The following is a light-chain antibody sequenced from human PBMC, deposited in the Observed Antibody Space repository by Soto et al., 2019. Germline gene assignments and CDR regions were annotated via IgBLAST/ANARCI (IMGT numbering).Light chain of an antibody. CDR1: QSVSSN. Sequence: EIVMTQSPASLSVSPGERATISCRASQSVSSNLAWYQQKPGQAPRLLIYYASNRASGIPARFSGSGSGTEFTLTISRLEPDDFAVYYCQQYGSSSITFGQGTRLEIK. CDR2: YAS. V-gene: IGKV3D-15*01. J-gene: IGKJ5*01. CDR3: QQYGSSSIT.